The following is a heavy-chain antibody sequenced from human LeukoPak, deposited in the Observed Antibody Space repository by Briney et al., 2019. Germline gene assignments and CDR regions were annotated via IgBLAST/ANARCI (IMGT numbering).Heavy chain of an antibody. Sequence: PGGSLRLSCTASGFIFSSYWMTWVRQAPGKGLEWVANIRQDGSEKNFVDSVKGRFTISRDNAKNSLYLHMNSLRAEDTAVYYCARGARGYTYGRFDYWGQGTLVTVSS. V-gene: IGHV3-7*01. D-gene: IGHD5-18*01. CDR2: IRQDGSEK. J-gene: IGHJ4*02. CDR3: ARGARGYTYGRFDY. CDR1: GFIFSSYW.